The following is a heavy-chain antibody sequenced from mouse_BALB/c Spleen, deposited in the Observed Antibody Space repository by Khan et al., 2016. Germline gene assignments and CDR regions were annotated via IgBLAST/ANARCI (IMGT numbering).Heavy chain of an antibody. J-gene: IGHJ2*01. CDR2: ISYSGST. D-gene: IGHD1-1*01. CDR1: GYSITSDYA. CDR3: ARGCYYDKDYFDY. Sequence: EVQLQESGPGLVKPSQSLSLTCTVTGYSITSDYAWNWIRQFPGNKLEWMGYISYSGSTSYNPSLKSRISITRDTSKNQFFLQLNSVTNEDAATYYCARGCYYDKDYFDYWGQGTTLTVSS. V-gene: IGHV3-2*02.